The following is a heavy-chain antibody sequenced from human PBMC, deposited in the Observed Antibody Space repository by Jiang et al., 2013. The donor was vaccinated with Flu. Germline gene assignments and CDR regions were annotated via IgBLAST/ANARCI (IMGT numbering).Heavy chain of an antibody. CDR1: GFTFSSYA. D-gene: IGHD3-22*01. Sequence: RLSCAASGFTFSSYAMHWVRQAPGKGLEWVAVISYDGSNKYYADSVKGRFTISRDNSKNTLYLQMNSLRAEDTAVYYCARDKGSYYDSSGYYYEGGFDYWGQGTLVTVSS. J-gene: IGHJ4*02. V-gene: IGHV3-30*01. CDR3: ARDKGSYYDSSGYYYEGGFDY. CDR2: ISYDGSNK.